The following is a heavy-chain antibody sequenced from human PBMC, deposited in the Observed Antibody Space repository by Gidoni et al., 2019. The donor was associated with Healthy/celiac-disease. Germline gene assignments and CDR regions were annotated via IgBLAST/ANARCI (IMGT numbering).Heavy chain of an antibody. CDR3: AISRKKGYYDSSGYRDAFDI. D-gene: IGHD3-22*01. J-gene: IGHJ3*02. Sequence: EVQLVESGGGLVQPGGSMRLSCAASGFTFSSYWMHWVRQAPGKGLVWVSRINSDGSSTSYADSVKGRFTISRDNAKNTLYLQMNSLRAEDTAVYYCAISRKKGYYDSSGYRDAFDIWGQGTMVTVSS. CDR1: GFTFSSYW. V-gene: IGHV3-74*01. CDR2: INSDGSST.